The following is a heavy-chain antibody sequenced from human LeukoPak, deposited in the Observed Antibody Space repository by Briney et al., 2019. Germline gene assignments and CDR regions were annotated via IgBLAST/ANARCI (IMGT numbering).Heavy chain of an antibody. J-gene: IGHJ6*02. CDR1: GYTLTELS. V-gene: IGHV1-24*01. D-gene: IGHD6-13*01. CDR3: AREGSSSWSYYYYGMDV. CDR2: FDPEDGET. Sequence: ASVKVSCEVSGYTLTELSMHWVRQAPGKGLEWMGGFDPEDGETIYAQKFQGRVTMTEDTSTDTAYMELSSLRSEDTAVYYCAREGSSSWSYYYYGMDVWGQGTTVTVSS.